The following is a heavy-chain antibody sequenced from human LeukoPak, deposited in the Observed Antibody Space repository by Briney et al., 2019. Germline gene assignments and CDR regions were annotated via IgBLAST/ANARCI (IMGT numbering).Heavy chain of an antibody. D-gene: IGHD2-21*01. Sequence: ASVKVSCKASSYTFTSYGISWVRQAPGQGLEWMGWISAYNGNTNYAQKLQGRVTMTTDTSTSTAYMELRSLRSDDTAVYYCARVEHIVVGYDAFDIWGQGTMVTVSS. CDR3: ARVEHIVVGYDAFDI. V-gene: IGHV1-18*01. CDR1: SYTFTSYG. J-gene: IGHJ3*02. CDR2: ISAYNGNT.